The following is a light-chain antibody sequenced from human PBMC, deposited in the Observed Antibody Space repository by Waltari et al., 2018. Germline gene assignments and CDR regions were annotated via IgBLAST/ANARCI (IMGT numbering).Light chain of an antibody. CDR3: QQYYSTPLRT. Sequence: DIVMTQSPDSLAVSLGERATINCQSSQSVLYSSNNKNYLAWYQQKPGQPPKLLIYWASTRESGVPDRFSGSGSGTDFTLTISSLQAEDVAVYYCQQYYSTPLRTFGQGTKVEIK. CDR1: QSVLYSSNNKNY. J-gene: IGKJ1*01. CDR2: WAS. V-gene: IGKV4-1*01.